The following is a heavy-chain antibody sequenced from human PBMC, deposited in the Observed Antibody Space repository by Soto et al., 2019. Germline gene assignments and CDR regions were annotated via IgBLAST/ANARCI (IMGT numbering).Heavy chain of an antibody. CDR2: IIPLLGTP. CDR1: GGIFSTYA. CDR3: ATPTGEDVDTVMVNGVDRLLEF. Sequence: QVQLVQSGAEVRKPGSSVKVSCTASGGIFSTYALTWVQQAPGRGFEWMGNIIPLLGTPEYAQSFQGRVTITADESTSTVYMELGSLTSEDTAMYYCATPTGEDVDTVMVNGVDRLLEFWGQGTQLTVSS. V-gene: IGHV1-69*18. J-gene: IGHJ4*02. D-gene: IGHD5-18*01.